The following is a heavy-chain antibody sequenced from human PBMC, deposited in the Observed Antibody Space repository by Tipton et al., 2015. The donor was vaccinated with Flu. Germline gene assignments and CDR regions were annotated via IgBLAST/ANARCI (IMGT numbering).Heavy chain of an antibody. Sequence: LRLSCTVSGGSISSGGYYWSWIRQHPGKGLEWIGYIYYSGSTYYNPSLKSRVTISVDTSKNQFSLKLSSVTAADTAVYYCANYGGNSEPYWYFDLWGRGTLVTVSS. J-gene: IGHJ2*01. V-gene: IGHV4-31*03. CDR1: GGSISSGGYY. CDR3: ANYGGNSEPYWYFDL. D-gene: IGHD4-23*01. CDR2: IYYSGST.